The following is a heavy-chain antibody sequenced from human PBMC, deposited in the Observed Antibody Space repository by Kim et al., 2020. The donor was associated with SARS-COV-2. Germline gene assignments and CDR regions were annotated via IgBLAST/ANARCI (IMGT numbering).Heavy chain of an antibody. V-gene: IGHV3-30*01. J-gene: IGHJ5*02. Sequence: NKYYADSVKDRFTISRDNSKHTLYLQMNSLRAEDTAVYYCARDGGNWFDPWGQGTLVTVSS. D-gene: IGHD3-16*01. CDR2: NK. CDR3: ARDGGNWFDP.